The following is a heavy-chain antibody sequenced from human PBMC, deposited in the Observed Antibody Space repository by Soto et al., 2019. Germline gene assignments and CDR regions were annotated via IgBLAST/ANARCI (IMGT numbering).Heavy chain of an antibody. CDR1: GGTFSTSA. Sequence: QVQLVQSGAEVKKPGSSVKVSCKASGGTFSTSAISWVRQAPGQGLEWMGGIMPIFPTPDYAQRFQGRVSITADESTSTASMELSSMRPEDTAVYYCTRDQGRLPFGGNYYYIMDVWGQGTTVTVSS. CDR3: TRDQGRLPFGGNYYYIMDV. D-gene: IGHD5-12*01. V-gene: IGHV1-69*12. J-gene: IGHJ6*02. CDR2: IMPIFPTP.